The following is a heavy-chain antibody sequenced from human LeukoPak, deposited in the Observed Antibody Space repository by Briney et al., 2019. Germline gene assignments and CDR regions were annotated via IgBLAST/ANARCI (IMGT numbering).Heavy chain of an antibody. CDR1: GFTFDDYA. CDR3: AKDMTYYYDSSGYIVY. CDR2: ISWNSGSI. D-gene: IGHD3-22*01. Sequence: PGGSLRLSCAASGFTFDDYAMHWVRQAPGKGLEWVSGISWNSGSIGYADSVKGRFTISRDNAKNSLYLQMNSLRAEDTALYYCAKDMTYYYDSSGYIVYWGQGTLVTVSS. J-gene: IGHJ4*02. V-gene: IGHV3-9*01.